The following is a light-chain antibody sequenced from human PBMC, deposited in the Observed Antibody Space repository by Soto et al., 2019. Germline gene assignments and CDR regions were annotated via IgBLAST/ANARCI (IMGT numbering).Light chain of an antibody. V-gene: IGLV2-14*03. CDR2: DVG. J-gene: IGLJ2*01. CDR3: CSYAGSSTAI. CDR1: NSDVGAYSY. Sequence: QSALTQPASVSGSPGQSITISCTGTNSDVGAYSYVSWYQQYPGKAPKLLIYDVGARPSGISNRFSGSKSGNTASLTISGLQAEDEADYYCCSYAGSSTAIFGGGTKLTVL.